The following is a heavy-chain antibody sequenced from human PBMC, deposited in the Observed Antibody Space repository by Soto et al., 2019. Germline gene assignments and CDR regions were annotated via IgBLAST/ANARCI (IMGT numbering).Heavy chain of an antibody. Sequence: VQLVESGGGVVQPGRSLRLSCAASGFTFSDYVMLWVRQAPGKGLEWVALISYDGGNKYYADSVRGRFTISRDNSENTLYVQMNSLRAEDTAVYYCARDWRRAIDYWGQGTLVTVSS. CDR3: ARDWRRAIDY. V-gene: IGHV3-30-3*01. CDR2: ISYDGGNK. J-gene: IGHJ4*02. CDR1: GFTFSDYV.